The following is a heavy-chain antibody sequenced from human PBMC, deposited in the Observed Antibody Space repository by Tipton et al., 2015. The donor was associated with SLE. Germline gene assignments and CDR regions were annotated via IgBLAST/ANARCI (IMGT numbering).Heavy chain of an antibody. CDR3: ARVRGSYDIFFDY. V-gene: IGHV3-7*01. J-gene: IGHJ4*02. Sequence: SLRLSCAASGFTFGSYWMSWVRQAPGKGLEWVANIKQDGSEKYYVDSVKGRFTISRDNAKNSLYLQMNSLRAEDTAVYYCARVRGSYDIFFDYWGQGTLVTVSS. CDR2: IKQDGSEK. D-gene: IGHD3-9*01. CDR1: GFTFGSYW.